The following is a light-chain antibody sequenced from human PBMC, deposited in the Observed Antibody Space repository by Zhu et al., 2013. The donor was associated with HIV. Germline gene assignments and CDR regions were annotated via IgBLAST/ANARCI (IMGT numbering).Light chain of an antibody. J-gene: IGKJ4*01. CDR3: QQLHTYPLT. CDR2: AAS. CDR1: QGIGTY. Sequence: IQLTQSPASLSASVGDRVTITCRASQGIGTYLAWYQQRPGRAPNLLIYAASTVQSGVPSRFSGGGSGTDFTLTINSLQAEDFATYYCQQLHTYPLTFGGGTKVEIK. V-gene: IGKV1-9*01.